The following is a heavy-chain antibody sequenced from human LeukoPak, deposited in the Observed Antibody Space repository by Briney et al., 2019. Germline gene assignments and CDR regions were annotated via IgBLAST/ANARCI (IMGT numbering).Heavy chain of an antibody. CDR2: ISWHGGST. J-gene: IGHJ4*02. CDR1: GFTFDDHA. V-gene: IGHV3-43*01. D-gene: IGHD3-22*01. CDR3: AKTANYYDSSGYLDY. Sequence: PGGSLRLSCAASGFTFDDHAMHWVRLAPGKGLEWVSLISWHGGSTYYANSVKGRFTISRDNSKNSLYLQMNSLRTEDTALYYCAKTANYYDSSGYLDYWGQGTLVTVSS.